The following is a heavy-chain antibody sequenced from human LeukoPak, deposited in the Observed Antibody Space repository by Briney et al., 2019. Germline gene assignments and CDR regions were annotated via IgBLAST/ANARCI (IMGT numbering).Heavy chain of an antibody. CDR2: ISSSSSNI. CDR3: ARQWLVNG. D-gene: IGHD6-19*01. J-gene: IGHJ4*02. CDR1: GFTFSSYS. Sequence: GGSLRLSCAASGFTFSSYSMNWVRQAPGKGLEWVSSISSSSSNIYYADSVKGRFTISRDNSKNTLYLQMNSLRAEDTAIYYCARQWLVNGWGQGTLVTVSS. V-gene: IGHV3-21*04.